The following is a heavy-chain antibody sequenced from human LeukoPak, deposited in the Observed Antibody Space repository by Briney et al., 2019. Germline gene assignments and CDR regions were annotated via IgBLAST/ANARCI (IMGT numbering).Heavy chain of an antibody. CDR3: AKDHYYDSSGYYRPPFEYFQH. Sequence: GGSLRLSCAASGFTFSSHAMSWVRQAPGKGLEWVSAITSGSGSNVYYTDSLKGRFTISRDNSKNTLYLQMNSLRAEDTAVYYCAKDHYYDSSGYYRPPFEYFQHWGQGTLVTVSS. V-gene: IGHV3-23*01. D-gene: IGHD3-22*01. J-gene: IGHJ1*01. CDR1: GFTFSSHA. CDR2: ITSGSGSNV.